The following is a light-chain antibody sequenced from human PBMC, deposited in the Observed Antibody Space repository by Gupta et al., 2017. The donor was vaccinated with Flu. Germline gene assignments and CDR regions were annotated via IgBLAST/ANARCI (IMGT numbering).Light chain of an antibody. Sequence: DIQMTQSPSSLSASVGDRVTITCRASQSISSYLNWYQQKPGKAPKLLIYAASSLQSGVPSRFSGSGSGTXFTLTIXSLQPEDFATYYCQQSYSTLGTFGXGTKVEIK. J-gene: IGKJ1*01. CDR2: AAS. V-gene: IGKV1-39*01. CDR3: QQSYSTLGT. CDR1: QSISSY.